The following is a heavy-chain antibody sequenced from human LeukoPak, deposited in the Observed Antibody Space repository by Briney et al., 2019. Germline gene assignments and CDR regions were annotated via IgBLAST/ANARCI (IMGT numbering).Heavy chain of an antibody. Sequence: SQTLSLTCAISGDSVSSNSAAWNWIRQSPSRGLEWLGRTYYRSKWYNDYAVSVKSRITINPDTSKNQFSLQLNSVTPEDTAVYYCARDLEPSGSYYYYYGMDVWGQGTTVTVSS. J-gene: IGHJ6*02. V-gene: IGHV6-1*01. CDR2: TYYRSKWYN. CDR1: GDSVSSNSAA. D-gene: IGHD1-26*01. CDR3: ARDLEPSGSYYYYYGMDV.